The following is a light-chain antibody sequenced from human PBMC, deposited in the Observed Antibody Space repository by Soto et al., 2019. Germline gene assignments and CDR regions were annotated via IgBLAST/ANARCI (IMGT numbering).Light chain of an antibody. CDR1: QSVSIN. V-gene: IGKV3-15*01. CDR2: GAS. Sequence: DIVMTQSPATLSVSPGERATLSCRASQSVSINLAWYQQKPGQAPRLLIYGASTRATGIPARFSASGSGTDFTLTISDVQPEDFALYYCHQRQSWPRTFGQGTKVDIK. J-gene: IGKJ1*01. CDR3: HQRQSWPRT.